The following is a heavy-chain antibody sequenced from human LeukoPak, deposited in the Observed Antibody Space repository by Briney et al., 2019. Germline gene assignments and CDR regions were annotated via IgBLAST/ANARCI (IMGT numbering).Heavy chain of an antibody. D-gene: IGHD5-18*01. CDR2: ISYDGNNK. CDR3: ARDPKGGFSYGWGAFDI. Sequence: GGSLRLSCAASGFTFSSYAMHWARQAPGKGLEWVALISYDGNNKYYADSVKGRFIISRDNSKNTLYLQMNSLRAEDTAVYYCARDPKGGFSYGWGAFDIWGQGTMVTISS. CDR1: GFTFSSYA. J-gene: IGHJ3*02. V-gene: IGHV3-30-3*01.